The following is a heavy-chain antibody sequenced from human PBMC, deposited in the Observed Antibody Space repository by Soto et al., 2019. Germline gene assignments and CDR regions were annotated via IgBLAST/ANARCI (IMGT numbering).Heavy chain of an antibody. J-gene: IGHJ4*02. CDR2: ISYDGSNK. Sequence: GSLRLSCAASGFTFSSYAMHWVRQAPGKGLEWVAVISYDGSNKYYADSVKGRFTISRDNSKNTLYLQMNSLRAEDTAVYYCARGLRRGYSYGHDYWGQGTLVTVSS. CDR1: GFTFSSYA. D-gene: IGHD5-18*01. V-gene: IGHV3-30-3*01. CDR3: ARGLRRGYSYGHDY.